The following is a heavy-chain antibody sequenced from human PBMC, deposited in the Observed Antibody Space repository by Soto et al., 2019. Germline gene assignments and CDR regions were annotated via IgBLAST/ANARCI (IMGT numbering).Heavy chain of an antibody. J-gene: IGHJ5*02. CDR3: ARDVGVMITFGGVIVSNWFDP. V-gene: IGHV1-69*13. CDR1: GGTFSSYA. CDR2: IIPIFGTA. Sequence: ASVKVSCKASGGTFSSYAISWVRQAPGQGLEWMGGIIPIFGTANYAQKFQGRVTITADESTSTAYMGLSSLRSEDTAVYYCARDVGVMITFGGVIVSNWFDPWGQGTLVTVSS. D-gene: IGHD3-16*02.